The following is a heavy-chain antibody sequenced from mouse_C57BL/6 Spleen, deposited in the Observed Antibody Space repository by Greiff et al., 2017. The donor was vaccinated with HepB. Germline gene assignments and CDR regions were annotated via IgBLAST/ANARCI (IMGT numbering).Heavy chain of an antibody. CDR1: GFTFSSYA. J-gene: IGHJ3*01. CDR3: ARGGQLRELAY. V-gene: IGHV5-4*01. Sequence: EVHLVESGGGLVKPGGSLKLSCAASGFTFSSYAMSWVRQTPEKRLEWVATISDGGSYTYYPDNVKGRFTISRDNAKNNLYLQMSHLKSEDTAMYYCARGGQLRELAYWGQGTLVTVSA. CDR2: ISDGGSYT. D-gene: IGHD3-2*02.